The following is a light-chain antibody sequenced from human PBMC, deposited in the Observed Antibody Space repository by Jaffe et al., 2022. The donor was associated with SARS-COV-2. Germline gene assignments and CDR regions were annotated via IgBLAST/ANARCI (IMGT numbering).Light chain of an antibody. CDR3: QQYNDWPLT. CDR2: GAS. CDR1: QSVSSN. V-gene: IGKV3-15*01. Sequence: EVVMTQSPATLSVSPGERATLSCRARQSVSSNLAWYQQKLGQAPRLLIFGASSRATGIPARFSGSGSGTEFTLTISGLQSEDFAVYYCQQYNDWPLTFGGGTKVEVK. J-gene: IGKJ4*01.